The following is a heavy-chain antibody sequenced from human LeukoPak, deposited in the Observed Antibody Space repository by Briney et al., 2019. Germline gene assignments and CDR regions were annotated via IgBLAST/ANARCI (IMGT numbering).Heavy chain of an antibody. J-gene: IGHJ5*02. Sequence: PSETLSLTCTVSGGSISSYYWSWIRQPPGKGLEWIGYIYTSGSTNYNPSLKSRVTISVDTSKNQFSLKLSSVTAADTAVYYCARRGYCSSTSCSRGWFDPWGQGTLVTVSS. V-gene: IGHV4-4*09. CDR1: GGSISSYY. CDR3: ARRGYCSSTSCSRGWFDP. D-gene: IGHD2-2*01. CDR2: IYTSGST.